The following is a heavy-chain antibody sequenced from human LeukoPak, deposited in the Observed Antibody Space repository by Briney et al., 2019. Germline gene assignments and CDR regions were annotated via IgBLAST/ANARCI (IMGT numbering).Heavy chain of an antibody. CDR3: AKDEARFGEMSAFDI. Sequence: PGGSLRLSCAASGFTSSSYGMHWVRQAPGKGLEWVAFIRYDGSNKYYADSVKGRFTISRDNSKNTLYLQMNSLRAEDTAVYYCAKDEARFGEMSAFDIWGQGTMVAVSS. V-gene: IGHV3-30*02. J-gene: IGHJ3*02. CDR1: GFTSSSYG. CDR2: IRYDGSNK. D-gene: IGHD3-10*01.